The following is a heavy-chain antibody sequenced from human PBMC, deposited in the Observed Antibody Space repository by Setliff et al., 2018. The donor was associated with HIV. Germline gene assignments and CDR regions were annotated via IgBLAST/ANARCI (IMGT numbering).Heavy chain of an antibody. Sequence: PGGSLRLSCEASGFTLSSYSMNWVRQAPGKGLEWVSYIGSSSSPIYYADSVKGRFTISRDNSRNTVYLQMNSLRSDDTAVYYCARDVDHMMDVWGQGTTVTVSS. CDR2: IGSSSSPI. CDR1: GFTLSSYS. CDR3: ARDVDHMMDV. V-gene: IGHV3-48*01. J-gene: IGHJ6*02.